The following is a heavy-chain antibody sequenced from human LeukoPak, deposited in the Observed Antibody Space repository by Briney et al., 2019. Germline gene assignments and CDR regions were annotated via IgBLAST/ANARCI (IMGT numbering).Heavy chain of an antibody. V-gene: IGHV3-7*01. J-gene: IGHJ4*02. CDR3: ARDRHVNSWSNDRFDY. CDR2: INQDGSEK. D-gene: IGHD6-13*01. Sequence: PGGSLRLSCAASRFTFSDYWMTWVRQAPGKGLEWVGNINQDGSEKNYVASVKGRFTISRYNAENSLYLQMNSLRAEDTAIYYCARDRHVNSWSNDRFDYWGQGALVTVSS. CDR1: RFTFSDYW.